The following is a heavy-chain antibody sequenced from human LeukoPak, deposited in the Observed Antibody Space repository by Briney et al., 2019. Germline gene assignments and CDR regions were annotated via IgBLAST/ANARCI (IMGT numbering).Heavy chain of an antibody. CDR3: AKGSELIAAAGIGY. Sequence: GGSLRLSCAASGFTFDDYAMHWVRQAPGKGLEWVSGISWSSGSIGYADSVKGRFTISRDNAKNSPYLQMNSLRAEDTALYYCAKGSELIAAAGIGYWGQGTLVAVSS. CDR1: GFTFDDYA. V-gene: IGHV3-9*01. J-gene: IGHJ4*02. CDR2: ISWSSGSI. D-gene: IGHD6-13*01.